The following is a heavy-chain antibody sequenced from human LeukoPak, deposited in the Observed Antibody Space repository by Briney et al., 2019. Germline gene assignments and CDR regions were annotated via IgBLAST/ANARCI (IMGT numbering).Heavy chain of an antibody. Sequence: PGGSLRLSCAASGFTFSNYAMSWVRQAPGKGLEWVSAINDSGGSTYYADSVKGRFTISRDNSKNTLYLQMNSLRAEDTAVYYCAKGMDLGSSWYEDWGQGTLVTVSS. CDR1: GFTFSNYA. D-gene: IGHD6-13*01. J-gene: IGHJ4*02. CDR2: INDSGGST. V-gene: IGHV3-23*01. CDR3: AKGMDLGSSWYED.